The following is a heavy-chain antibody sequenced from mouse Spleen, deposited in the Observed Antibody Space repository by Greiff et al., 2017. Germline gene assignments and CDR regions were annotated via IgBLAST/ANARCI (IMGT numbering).Heavy chain of an antibody. CDR2: INYDGSST. CDR1: GFTFSDYY. Sequence: DVQLVESEGGLVQPGSSMKLSCTASGFTFSDYYMAWVRQVPEKGLEWVANINYDGSSTYYLDSLKSRFIISRDNAKNILYLQMSSLKSEDTATYYCSRDGRYYSYDFWGQGTLVTVSA. V-gene: IGHV5-16*01. D-gene: IGHD2-12*01. CDR3: SRDGRYYSYDF. J-gene: IGHJ3*01.